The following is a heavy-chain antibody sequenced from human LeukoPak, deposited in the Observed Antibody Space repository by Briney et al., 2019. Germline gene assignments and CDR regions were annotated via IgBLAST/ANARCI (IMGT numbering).Heavy chain of an antibody. J-gene: IGHJ4*02. CDR1: GFTFSSYW. CDR3: ARALRFGYSGYDFHY. V-gene: IGHV3-7*01. Sequence: GSLRLSCAASGFTFSSYWMSWVRQAPGKGLAWVANIKQDGSEKYYVDSVKGRFTISRDNAKNSLYLQMNSLRAEDTAVYYCARALRFGYSGYDFHYWGQGTLVTVSS. D-gene: IGHD5-12*01. CDR2: IKQDGSEK.